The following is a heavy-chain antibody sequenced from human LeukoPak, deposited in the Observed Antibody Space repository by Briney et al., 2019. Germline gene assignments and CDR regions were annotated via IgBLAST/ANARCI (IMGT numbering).Heavy chain of an antibody. CDR3: ANFGDHWGGPDY. CDR1: GFTFSNAW. V-gene: IGHV3-23*01. CDR2: ISGSGGST. J-gene: IGHJ4*02. D-gene: IGHD3-16*01. Sequence: PGGSLRLSCAASGFTFSNAWMTWVRQAPGKGLEWVSAISGSGGSTYYADSVKGRFTISRDNSKKTLYLQMNSLRAEDTAVYYCANFGDHWGGPDYWGQGTLVTVSS.